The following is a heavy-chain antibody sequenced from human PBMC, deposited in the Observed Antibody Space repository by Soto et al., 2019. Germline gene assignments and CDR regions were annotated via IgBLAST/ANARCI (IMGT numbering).Heavy chain of an antibody. J-gene: IGHJ4*02. Sequence: QVQLVQSGAEVKKRGSSVKVSCKASGGTFSTYGLSWVRQAPGQGLEWMGGIIPIFGTTTYAQKFQGRVTITADESTSTTYMELGSLRSEDTAVYYCARETGFGAAAEFDYWGQGTLLTVSS. CDR3: ARETGFGAAAEFDY. V-gene: IGHV1-69*01. CDR1: GGTFSTYG. D-gene: IGHD6-13*01. CDR2: IIPIFGTT.